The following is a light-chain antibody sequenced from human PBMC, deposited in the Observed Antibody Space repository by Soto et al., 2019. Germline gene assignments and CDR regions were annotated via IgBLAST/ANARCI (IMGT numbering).Light chain of an antibody. CDR2: LGS. Sequence: DIVMTQSPVSLPVTPGEPASISCRSSQSLLHSNGYNYLDWYLQKPGQSPQLLIYLGSNRASGVSGRFSASASGTDFTRTISRVEAEDVGVYYCMGALQSPPSCGQGTRVEIK. V-gene: IGKV2-28*01. CDR1: QSLLHSNGYNY. J-gene: IGKJ1*01. CDR3: MGALQSPPS.